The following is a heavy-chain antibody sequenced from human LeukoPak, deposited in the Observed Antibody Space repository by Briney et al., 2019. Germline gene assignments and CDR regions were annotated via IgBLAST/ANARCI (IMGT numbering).Heavy chain of an antibody. V-gene: IGHV4-31*03. J-gene: IGHJ2*01. Sequence: PSQTLSLTCTVSGGSISSGGYYWSWIRQHPGKGLEWIGYIYYSGSAYYNPSLKSRVTISVDTSENQFSLKLSSVTAADTAVYYCARAGGPRYWYFDLWGRGTLVTVSS. CDR1: GGSISSGGYY. CDR2: IYYSGSA. CDR3: ARAGGPRYWYFDL. D-gene: IGHD1-1*01.